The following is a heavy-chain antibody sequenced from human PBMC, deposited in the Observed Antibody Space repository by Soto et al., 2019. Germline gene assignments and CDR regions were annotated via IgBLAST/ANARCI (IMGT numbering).Heavy chain of an antibody. CDR1: GYNFIDHY. CDR3: ARGPLIIRQISNSKEASPGVLDP. J-gene: IGHJ5*02. CDR2: IDPANGDA. Sequence: GASVKVSCKASGYNFIDHYIHWLRQTPGQALEWMGYIDPANGDAKLSQNFEYRVIMTSDTSITTAFMQLNNLRSDETALYYCARGPLIIRQISNSKEASPGVLDPWGQGTPVTVSS. V-gene: IGHV1-2*02. D-gene: IGHD3-16*01.